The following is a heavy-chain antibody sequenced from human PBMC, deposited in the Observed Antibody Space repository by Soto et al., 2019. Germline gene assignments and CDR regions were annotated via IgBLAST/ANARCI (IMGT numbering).Heavy chain of an antibody. D-gene: IGHD2-8*01. CDR3: AKKGLGSLKTFCSNGDCHYAFDL. J-gene: IGHJ3*01. CDR2: ISGGGDGT. V-gene: IGHV3-23*01. CDR1: GFTFINYA. Sequence: VQLLESGGGLVQPGGSLRLSCAASGFTFINYAMIWVRQAPGKGLEWVSTISGGGDGTYYADSVKGHFTISRDNSKNTLYLQMNSLRAEDTAIYYCAKKGLGSLKTFCSNGDCHYAFDLWGQGTVVTVSS.